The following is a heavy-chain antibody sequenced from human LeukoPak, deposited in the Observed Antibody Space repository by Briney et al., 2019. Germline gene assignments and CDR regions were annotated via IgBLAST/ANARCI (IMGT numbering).Heavy chain of an antibody. CDR2: IKPDGGEK. CDR1: GFTFSFSDYW. D-gene: IGHD1-26*01. Sequence: GGSLRLSCVGSGFTFSFSDYWMTWVRQAPGKGLEWVANIKPDGGEKNYVDSVKGRFTISRDNAKNSLYLQMNSLRAEDTAVYYCAKVSWRELLSDDFDYWGQGTLVTVSS. CDR3: AKVSWRELLSDDFDY. V-gene: IGHV3-7*03. J-gene: IGHJ4*02.